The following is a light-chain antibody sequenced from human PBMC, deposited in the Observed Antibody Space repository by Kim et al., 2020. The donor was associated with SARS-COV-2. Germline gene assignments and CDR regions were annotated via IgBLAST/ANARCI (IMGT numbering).Light chain of an antibody. CDR1: SSNVGSYNL. J-gene: IGLJ1*01. CDR2: EGS. CDR3: SSFAGSSTPYV. V-gene: IGLV2-23*01. Sequence: QSITISCTGTSSNVGSYNLVSWYQQHPGKAPKLMIYEGSKRPSGVSNRFSGSKSGNTASLTISGLQAEDEADYYCSSFAGSSTPYVFGAGTKVTVL.